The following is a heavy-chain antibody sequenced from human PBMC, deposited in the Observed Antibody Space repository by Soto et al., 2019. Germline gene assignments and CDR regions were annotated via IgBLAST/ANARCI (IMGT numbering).Heavy chain of an antibody. CDR3: ARENGSGSYSGLYYYYYGMDV. Sequence: SDTLSLTCTVSGGSISSYYWSWIRQPPRKGLEWIGYIYYSGSTNYNPSLKSRVTISVDTSKNQFSLKLSSVTAADTAVYYCARENGSGSYSGLYYYYYGMDVWGQGTTVT. CDR2: IYYSGST. V-gene: IGHV4-59*01. CDR1: GGSISSYY. D-gene: IGHD3-10*01. J-gene: IGHJ6*02.